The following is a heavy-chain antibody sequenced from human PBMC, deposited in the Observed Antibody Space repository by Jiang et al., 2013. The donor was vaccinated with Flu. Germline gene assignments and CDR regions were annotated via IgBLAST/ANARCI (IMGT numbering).Heavy chain of an antibody. CDR2: IYPGDSDT. D-gene: IGHD4-23*01. CDR1: GYSFTSYW. V-gene: IGHV5-51*01. CDR3: ARLIYGGNPREYFQH. Sequence: GESLKISCKGSGYSFTSYWIGWVRQMPGKGLEWMGIIYPGDSDTRYSPSFQGQVTISADKSISTAYLQWSSLKASDTAMYYCARLIYGGNPREYFQHWGQGTLVTVSS. J-gene: IGHJ1*01.